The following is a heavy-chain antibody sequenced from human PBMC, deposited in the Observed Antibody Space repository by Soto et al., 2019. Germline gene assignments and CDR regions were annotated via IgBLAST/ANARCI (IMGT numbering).Heavy chain of an antibody. J-gene: IGHJ4*02. CDR3: ARDGNFALRGYSFGIDF. V-gene: IGHV1-2*06. Sequence: ASVKLSCKASGYRFTTHYIHWVRQAPGQGLEWMGRMNVGTGGTTYAHKFQGRVTMTRDTSIRTAYLEVSSVKSDDTAMYYCARDGNFALRGYSFGIDFWGQGTLVTVSS. CDR1: GYRFTTHY. D-gene: IGHD5-18*01. CDR2: MNVGTGGT.